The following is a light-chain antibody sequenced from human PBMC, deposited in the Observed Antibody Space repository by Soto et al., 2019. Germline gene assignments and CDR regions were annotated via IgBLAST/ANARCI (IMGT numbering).Light chain of an antibody. CDR2: DAS. CDR3: QQRSVWPPIT. CDR1: QNVGTC. V-gene: IGKV3-11*01. J-gene: IGKJ5*01. Sequence: EVVLTQSPASLSLSPGERATRSCRSRQNVGTCVAWYQQNPGQAPRLLLYDASNRATGIPARFSGSGSGTDVTLNLGSLEPEDLAVYYCQQRSVWPPITFGQGTRLEIK.